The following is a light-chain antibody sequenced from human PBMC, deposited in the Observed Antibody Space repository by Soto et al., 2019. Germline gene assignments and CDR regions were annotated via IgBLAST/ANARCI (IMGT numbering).Light chain of an antibody. Sequence: QSVLTQPPSVSGAPGQRVTISCTGSSSNIGAGYDVHWYQQLPGTAPKLLIYDNINRPSGVPDRFSGSKSGTSASLAITGLQAEDEADYYCLSYDNSLSAYVFGTGTKLTVL. CDR3: LSYDNSLSAYV. V-gene: IGLV1-40*01. CDR1: SSNIGAGYD. CDR2: DNI. J-gene: IGLJ1*01.